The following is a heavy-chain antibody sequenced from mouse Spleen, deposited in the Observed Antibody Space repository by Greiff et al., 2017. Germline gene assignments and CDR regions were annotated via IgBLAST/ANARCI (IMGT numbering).Heavy chain of an antibody. V-gene: IGHV1-15*01. J-gene: IGHJ3*01. D-gene: IGHD1-1*01. CDR2: IDPETGGT. Sequence: VQLQQSGAELVRPGASVTLSCKASGYTFTDYEMHWVKQTPVHGLEWIGAIDPETGGTAYNQKFKGKAILTADKSSSTAYMELRSLTSEDSAVYYCTRRSSSPFAYWGQGTLVTVSA. CDR3: TRRSSSPFAY. CDR1: GYTFTDYE.